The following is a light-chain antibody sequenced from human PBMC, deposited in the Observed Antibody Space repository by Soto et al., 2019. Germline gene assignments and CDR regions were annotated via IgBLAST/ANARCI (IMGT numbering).Light chain of an antibody. CDR3: QQYGSSLYT. Sequence: EIVLTQSPGTLSLSPGERATLSCRASQSVSSSYFAWYQQKPGQAPRLLIYGASRRATGIPGRFSGSGSGTDFTLTISRLEPEDFAVYYCQQYGSSLYTFGQGTKLEIK. V-gene: IGKV3-20*01. CDR2: GAS. CDR1: QSVSSSY. J-gene: IGKJ2*01.